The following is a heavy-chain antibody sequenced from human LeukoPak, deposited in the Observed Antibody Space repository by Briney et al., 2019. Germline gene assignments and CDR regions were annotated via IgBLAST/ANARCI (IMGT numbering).Heavy chain of an antibody. D-gene: IGHD2-15*01. CDR2: IYYSGST. CDR3: ARLVIAEYYFDY. J-gene: IGHJ4*02. V-gene: IGHV4-39*01. Sequence: SETLSLTCTVSGGSISSSSYYWGWIRQPPGKGLEWIGSIYYSGSTYYNPSLKSRVTISVDTSKNQFSLKLSSVTAADTAVHYCARLVIAEYYFDYWGQGTLVTVSS. CDR1: GGSISSSSYY.